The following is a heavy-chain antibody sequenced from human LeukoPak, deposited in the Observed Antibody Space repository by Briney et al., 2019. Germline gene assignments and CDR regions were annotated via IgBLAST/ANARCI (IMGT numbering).Heavy chain of an antibody. J-gene: IGHJ1*01. CDR2: INPSGGST. Sequence: ASVKVSCKASGYTFTSYYMHWVRQAPGQGLEWMGIINPSGGSTSYAQKFQGRVTMTRDTSRSTVYMELSSLRSEDTAVYYCASGGWLLYFQHWGQGTLVTVSS. D-gene: IGHD6-19*01. V-gene: IGHV1-46*01. CDR3: ASGGWLLYFQH. CDR1: GYTFTSYY.